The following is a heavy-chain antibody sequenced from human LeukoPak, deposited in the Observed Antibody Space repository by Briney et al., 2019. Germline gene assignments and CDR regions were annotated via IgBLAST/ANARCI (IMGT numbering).Heavy chain of an antibody. J-gene: IGHJ3*02. V-gene: IGHV4-30-4*08. CDR2: IYYSGST. CDR3: ARGITMIDRAAFDI. D-gene: IGHD3-22*01. Sequence: SQTLSLTCTVSGGSISSGDYYWSWIRQPPGKGLEWIGYIYYSGSTYYNPSLKSRVTRSVDTSKNQFSLKLSSVTAADTAVYYCARGITMIDRAAFDIWGQGTMVTVSS. CDR1: GGSISSGDYY.